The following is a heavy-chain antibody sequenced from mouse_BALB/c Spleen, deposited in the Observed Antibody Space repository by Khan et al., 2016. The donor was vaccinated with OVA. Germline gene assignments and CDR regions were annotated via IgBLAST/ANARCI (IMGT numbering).Heavy chain of an antibody. V-gene: IGHV5-4*02. CDR2: ISDGSTYT. CDR1: GFTFSDYY. Sequence: EVEPVESGGGLVKPGGSLKLSCAASGFTFSDYYMYWTRQTPEKRLEWVATISDGSTYTYYPDSVKGRFTISRDNAKNSLYLQMSSLKSEDTAIYYCARGHYGDPFSYWGQGTLVTVSA. J-gene: IGHJ3*01. CDR3: ARGHYGDPFSY. D-gene: IGHD2-13*01.